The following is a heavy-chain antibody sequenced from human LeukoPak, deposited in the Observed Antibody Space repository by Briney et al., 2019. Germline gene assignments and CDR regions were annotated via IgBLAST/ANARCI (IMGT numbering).Heavy chain of an antibody. Sequence: SETLSLTCTVSGGSISSSSYYWGWIRQPPGKGLEWIGSIYYSGSTYYNPSLKSRVTISVDTSKNQFSLKLSSVTAADTAVYYCASTMTSLYNWFDPWGQGTLVTVSS. D-gene: IGHD4-17*01. CDR3: ASTMTSLYNWFDP. V-gene: IGHV4-39*07. J-gene: IGHJ5*02. CDR1: GGSISSSSYY. CDR2: IYYSGST.